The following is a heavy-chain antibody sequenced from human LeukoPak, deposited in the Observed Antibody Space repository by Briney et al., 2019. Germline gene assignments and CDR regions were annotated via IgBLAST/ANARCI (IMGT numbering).Heavy chain of an antibody. CDR2: ISSSGSTI. J-gene: IGHJ4*02. Sequence: GGSLRLSCAASGFTISDYYMIWIRQAPGKGLEWVSYISSSGSTIYYADSVKGRFTISRDNAKNSLYLEMNSLRAEDTAVYYCGRWGVEAGIDDWGQGTLVIVSS. V-gene: IGHV3-11*04. D-gene: IGHD6-13*01. CDR3: GRWGVEAGIDD. CDR1: GFTISDYY.